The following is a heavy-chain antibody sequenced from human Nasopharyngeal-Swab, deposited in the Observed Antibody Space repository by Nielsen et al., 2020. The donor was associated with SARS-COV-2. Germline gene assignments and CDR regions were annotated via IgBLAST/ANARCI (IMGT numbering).Heavy chain of an antibody. V-gene: IGHV3-11*06. CDR1: GFTFSDYY. CDR3: ARDKLGGGLGYYYGMDV. J-gene: IGHJ6*02. Sequence: GGSLRLSCAASGFTFSDYYMSWIRQAPGKGLEWVSYISSSSSYIYYADSVKGRFTISRDNAKNSLYLQMNSLRAEDTAVYYCARDKLGGGLGYYYGMDVWGQGTTVTVSS. D-gene: IGHD1-26*01. CDR2: ISSSSSYI.